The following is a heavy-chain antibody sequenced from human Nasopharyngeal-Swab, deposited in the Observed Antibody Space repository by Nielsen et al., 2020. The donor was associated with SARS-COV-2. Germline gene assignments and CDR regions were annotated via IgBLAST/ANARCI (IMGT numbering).Heavy chain of an antibody. CDR2: ISWNSGSI. D-gene: IGHD2-21*01. Sequence: GGSLRLSCAASGFTFDDYAMHWVRQAPGKGLEWASGISWNSGSIGYADSVKGRFTISRDNAKNSLYLQMNSLRAEDTALYYCAKDITSGDTMATHYYYGMDVWGQGTTVTVSS. CDR3: AKDITSGDTMATHYYYGMDV. V-gene: IGHV3-9*01. J-gene: IGHJ6*02. CDR1: GFTFDDYA.